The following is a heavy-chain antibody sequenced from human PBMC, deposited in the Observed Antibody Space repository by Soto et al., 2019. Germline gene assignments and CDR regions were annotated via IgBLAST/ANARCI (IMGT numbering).Heavy chain of an antibody. Sequence: EVQLVESGGGLVQPGGSLRLSCVVSGFTFSKYWMTWVRQAPGKGPEWVANIKEDGGQNYYVDFVRGRFTISRDNAKNSLYREMSSLRVEDTAVYYWARNRLEFCDGAFDIWGQGTMVIVSS. J-gene: IGHJ3*02. CDR2: IKEDGGQN. CDR3: ARNRLEFCDGAFDI. V-gene: IGHV3-7*01. D-gene: IGHD2-21*01. CDR1: GFTFSKYW.